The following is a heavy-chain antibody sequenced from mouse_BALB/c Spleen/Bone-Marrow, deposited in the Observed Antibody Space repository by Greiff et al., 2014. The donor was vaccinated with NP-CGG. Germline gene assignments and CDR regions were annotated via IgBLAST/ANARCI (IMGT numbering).Heavy chain of an antibody. CDR3: ARVFTTATWGFSY. V-gene: IGHV2-9*02. CDR1: GFSLTSYG. J-gene: IGHJ3*01. Sequence: VQLVESGPGLVAPSQSLSITCTVSGFSLTSYGVHWVRQPPGKGLEWLGAIWAGGSTNYNSALMSRLSITKDNSKSQVFLEMDSLQTDATAMYYCARVFTTATWGFSYWGQGTLVTVSA. D-gene: IGHD1-2*01. CDR2: IWAGGST.